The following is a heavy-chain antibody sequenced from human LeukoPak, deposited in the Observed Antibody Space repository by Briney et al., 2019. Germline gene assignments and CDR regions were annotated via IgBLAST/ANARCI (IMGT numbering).Heavy chain of an antibody. CDR1: GFTFSSYS. D-gene: IGHD6-6*01. V-gene: IGHV3-21*01. Sequence: GGSLRLSCAASGFTFSSYSMHWVRQAPGKGLEWVSSISIRMSKNYADSVKGRFTISRDNAKNSLDLQMDSLRDEDTAVYYCARDSRSIAVSKGVLDYWGQGTLVTVSS. J-gene: IGHJ4*02. CDR2: ISIRMSK. CDR3: ARDSRSIAVSKGVLDY.